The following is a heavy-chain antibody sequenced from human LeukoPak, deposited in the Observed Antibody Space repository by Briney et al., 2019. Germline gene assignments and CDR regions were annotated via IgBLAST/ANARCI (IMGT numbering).Heavy chain of an antibody. CDR3: ARGQDYYGSGSYYTH. CDR1: GGSISSGDYY. V-gene: IGHV4-30-4*01. CDR2: IYYSGST. J-gene: IGHJ4*02. D-gene: IGHD3-10*01. Sequence: SETLSLTCTVSGGSISSGDYYWSWIRQPPGKGLEWIGYIYYSGSTYYNPSLKGRVTISVDTSKNQFSLKLSSVTAADTAVYYCARGQDYYGSGSYYTHWGQGTLVTVSS.